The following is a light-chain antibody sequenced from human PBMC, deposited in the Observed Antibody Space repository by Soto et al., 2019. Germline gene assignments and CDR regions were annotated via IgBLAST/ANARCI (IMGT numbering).Light chain of an antibody. CDR3: QLSQQRSSWPPIA. V-gene: IGKV3-11*01. J-gene: IGKJ5*01. CDR1: SSVSRS. Sequence: DIVLTQSPATLSLSPGNRVTLSCRANSSVSRSLACYQQRPGQPPRILIYDASFRATGIPERFSGSGSGTDSTLSISSLEPEDFAVYYCQLSQQRSSWPPIAFGQGTRLEIK. CDR2: DAS.